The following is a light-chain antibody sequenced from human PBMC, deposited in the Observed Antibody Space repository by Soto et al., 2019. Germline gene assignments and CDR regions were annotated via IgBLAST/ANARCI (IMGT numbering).Light chain of an antibody. V-gene: IGKV1-27*01. CDR3: QKYDSVPFT. J-gene: IGKJ3*01. Sequence: DIQMTQSPSSLSASVGDRFTITFRASQGISNYLAWYQQKPGKVPSLLIYAASTLQSGVPSRFSGSGSGTDFTLTISSLQPEDVATYYCQKYDSVPFTFGPGTKVDIK. CDR1: QGISNY. CDR2: AAS.